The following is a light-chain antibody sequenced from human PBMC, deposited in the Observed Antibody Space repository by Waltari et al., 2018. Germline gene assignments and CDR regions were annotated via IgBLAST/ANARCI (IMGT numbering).Light chain of an antibody. CDR3: QQYNNWRT. CDR1: QRISRN. CDR2: AAS. Sequence: MTQSPATLSMSPGERATLSCRASQRISRNLAWYQQKPGQAPRLLIYAASTRATGVPARFSGSGSGTDFTLTISSLQSEDFAVYYCQQYNNWRTFGQGTRLEIK. V-gene: IGKV3-15*01. J-gene: IGKJ2*01.